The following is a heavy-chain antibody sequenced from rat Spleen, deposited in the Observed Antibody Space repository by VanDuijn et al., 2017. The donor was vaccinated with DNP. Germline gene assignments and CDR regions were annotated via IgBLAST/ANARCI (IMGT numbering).Heavy chain of an antibody. J-gene: IGHJ2*01. CDR1: GFSLTSNT. CDR2: LSSAGNT. CDR3: ARSDYHDGTFYYGYFDY. V-gene: IGHV2-6*01. D-gene: IGHD1-12*02. Sequence: QVQLKESGPGLVQPSQTLSLTCTVSGFSLTSNTLAWVRQPPGKGLEWIAALSSAGNTYYNSGLRSRLSITRDTSKSQVFLKLTSLQTEDTAMYFCARSDYHDGTFYYGYFDYWGQGVMVTVSS.